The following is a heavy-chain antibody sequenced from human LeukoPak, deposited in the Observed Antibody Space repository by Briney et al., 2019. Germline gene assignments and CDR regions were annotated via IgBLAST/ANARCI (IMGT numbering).Heavy chain of an antibody. V-gene: IGHV1-46*01. CDR3: ARVKPNYYVSSAYGTFDI. CDR1: GYTFTSYY. J-gene: IGHJ3*02. D-gene: IGHD3-22*01. Sequence: ASVKVSCKASGYTFTSYYMHWVRQAPGHGLEWMGIINPSGGSTSYAQKFQGRVTMTRDTSTSTVYMELSSLRSEDTAVYYCARVKPNYYVSSAYGTFDIWGQGTMVTVSS. CDR2: INPSGGST.